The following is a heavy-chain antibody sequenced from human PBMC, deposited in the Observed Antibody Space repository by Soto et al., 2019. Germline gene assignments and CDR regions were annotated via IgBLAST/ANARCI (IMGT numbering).Heavy chain of an antibody. CDR1: GFVFGANA. V-gene: IGHV3-30-3*01. J-gene: IGHJ4*02. D-gene: IGHD5-12*01. CDR3: ARTVYSAYDYWGTYFDS. CDR2: ISHKGNRQ. Sequence: QVRLEESGGGGVQAGTSLRLSCVASGFVFGANAMHWVRQAPGKGLEWVSMISHKGNRQNYADSVKGRFTISRDNSKNTLFLQIDSLRPDDPAMYYCARTVYSAYDYWGTYFDSWGQGTLVTVSS.